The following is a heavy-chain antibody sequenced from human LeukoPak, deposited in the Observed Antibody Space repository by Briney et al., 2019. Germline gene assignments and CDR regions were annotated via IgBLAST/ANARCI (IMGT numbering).Heavy chain of an antibody. J-gene: IGHJ3*02. V-gene: IGHV4-31*03. CDR3: ARIVDTAGNDAFDI. CDR1: GGSISSGGYY. CDR2: IYYSGST. D-gene: IGHD5-18*01. Sequence: SETLSLTCTVSGGSISSGGYYWSWIRQHPGKGLEWIGYIYYSGSTYYNPSLKSRVTISVDTSKNQFSLKLSSVTAADTAVYYCARIVDTAGNDAFDIWGQGTMVTVSS.